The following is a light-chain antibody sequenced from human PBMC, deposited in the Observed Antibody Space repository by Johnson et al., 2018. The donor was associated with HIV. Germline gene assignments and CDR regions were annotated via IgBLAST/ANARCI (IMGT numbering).Light chain of an antibody. Sequence: QSVLTQPPSVSAAPGQKVTISCSGSSSNIGNNYVSWYQQLPGTAPKLLIYENTKRPSGIPDRFSGSKSGTSATLGITGLQTGDEADYYCGTWDTSLSAGGVFGTGTKVPVL. CDR2: ENT. J-gene: IGLJ1*01. CDR3: GTWDTSLSAGGV. V-gene: IGLV1-51*02. CDR1: SSNIGNNY.